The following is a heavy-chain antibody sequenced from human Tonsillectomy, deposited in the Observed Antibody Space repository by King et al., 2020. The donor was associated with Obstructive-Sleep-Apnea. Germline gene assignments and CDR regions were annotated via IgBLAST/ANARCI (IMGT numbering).Heavy chain of an antibody. CDR1: GGSINNYY. Sequence: QLQESGPGLVKPSETLSLTCTVSGGSINNYYWSWIRQPPGKGLEWIGYIYYSGSTNYNPSLNSRLTISVDTSKNQFSLNLSSVTAADTAVYYCARDRGLYTDWFDPWGQGTLVTVSS. D-gene: IGHD1-14*01. V-gene: IGHV4-59*01. J-gene: IGHJ5*02. CDR2: IYYSGST. CDR3: ARDRGLYTDWFDP.